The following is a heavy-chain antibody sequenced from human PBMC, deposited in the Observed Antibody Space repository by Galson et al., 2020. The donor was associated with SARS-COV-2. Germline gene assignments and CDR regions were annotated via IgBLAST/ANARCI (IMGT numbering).Heavy chain of an antibody. J-gene: IGHJ4*02. CDR3: ARVDYYDSSGSILNPRIDY. D-gene: IGHD3-22*01. CDR2: INSDGRSV. CDR1: GFTLRSYW. Sequence: GESLKISCAVSGFTLRSYWMHWVRQAPGKGLVWVSRINSDGRSVNYADSVKGRFTISRDNAKNTLYLQMNSLRAADTAVYYCARVDYYDSSGSILNPRIDYWGQGTLVTVSS. V-gene: IGHV3-74*01.